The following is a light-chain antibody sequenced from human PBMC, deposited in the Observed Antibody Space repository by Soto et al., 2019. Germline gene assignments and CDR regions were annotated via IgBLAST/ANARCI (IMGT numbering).Light chain of an antibody. CDR2: DTS. Sequence: QTVVTQEPSLTVSPGGTVTLTCGSSTGSVTSGHYPYWFQQKPGQAPRTLIYDTSNKHSWTPARFSGSLFGGKAALTRSGAQPEDEAAYYCLLSYSGTAWVFGGGTKLTVL. CDR1: TGSVTSGHY. J-gene: IGLJ3*02. V-gene: IGLV7-46*01. CDR3: LLSYSGTAWV.